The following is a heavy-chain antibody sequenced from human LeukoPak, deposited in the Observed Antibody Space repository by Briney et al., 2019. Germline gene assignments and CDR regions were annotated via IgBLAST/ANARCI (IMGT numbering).Heavy chain of an antibody. CDR2: INPSGGST. CDR1: GYTFTSYY. V-gene: IGHV1-46*01. Sequence: ASVKVSCKASGYTFTSYYMHWVRQAPGQGLEWMGIINPSGGSTSYAQKFQGRVTMTRDTSTSTVYMELSSLRSEDTAVYYCARDRPDYYDSSGYDWYFDLWGRGTTVTVSS. CDR3: ARDRPDYYDSSGYDWYFDL. J-gene: IGHJ2*01. D-gene: IGHD3-22*01.